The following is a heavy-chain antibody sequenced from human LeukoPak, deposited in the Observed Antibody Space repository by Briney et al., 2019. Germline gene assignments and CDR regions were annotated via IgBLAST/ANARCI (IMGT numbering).Heavy chain of an antibody. D-gene: IGHD2-2*01. V-gene: IGHV1-69*13. Sequence: SVKVSCKASGDTFSSYAISWVRQAPAQGLEWMGSIIPIFGTANYAQKFQGRVTITADESASTAYMELSSLRSEDTAVYYCARDRDLYCSSTSCYSPFDYWGQGTLVTVSS. CDR1: GDTFSSYA. CDR3: ARDRDLYCSSTSCYSPFDY. J-gene: IGHJ4*02. CDR2: IIPIFGTA.